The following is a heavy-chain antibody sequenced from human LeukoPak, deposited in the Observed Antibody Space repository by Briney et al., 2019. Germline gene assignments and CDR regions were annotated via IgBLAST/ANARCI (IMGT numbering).Heavy chain of an antibody. V-gene: IGHV3-30*02. CDR1: GFPFSSYG. Sequence: PGGSLRLSCAASGFPFSSYGMHWVRQAPGKGLEWVAFIRYDGSNKYYADSVKGRFTISRDNSKNTLYLQMNSLRAEDTAVYYCAKIGVGANWFDPWGQGTLVTVSS. CDR3: AKIGVGANWFDP. D-gene: IGHD1-26*01. CDR2: IRYDGSNK. J-gene: IGHJ5*02.